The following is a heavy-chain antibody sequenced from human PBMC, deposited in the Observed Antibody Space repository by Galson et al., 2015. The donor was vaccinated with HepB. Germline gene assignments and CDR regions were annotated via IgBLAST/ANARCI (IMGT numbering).Heavy chain of an antibody. D-gene: IGHD3-22*01. CDR2: IWYDGSNK. J-gene: IGHJ4*02. CDR3: ARDPHYDSSGYDY. CDR1: GFTFSSYG. Sequence: SLRLSCAASGFTFSSYGMHWVRQAPGKGLEWVAVIWYDGSNKYYADSVKGRFTISRDNSKNTLYLQMNSLRAEDTAVYYCARDPHYDSSGYDYWGQGTLVTVSS. V-gene: IGHV3-33*01.